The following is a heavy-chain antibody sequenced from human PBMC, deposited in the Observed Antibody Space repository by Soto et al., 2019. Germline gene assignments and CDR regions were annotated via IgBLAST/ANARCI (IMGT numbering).Heavy chain of an antibody. CDR3: ARGRGDHPLGY. V-gene: IGHV1-69*02. J-gene: IGHJ4*02. CDR1: GGTFSSYT. Sequence: QVQLVQSGAEVKKPGSSVKVSCKASGGTFSSYTISWVRQAPGQGLEWMGRIIPILGITNYAQKFQGRVTITADKSTSTAYMELSSLRSEDTAVYYCARGRGDHPLGYWGQGTLVTVSS. CDR2: IIPILGIT. D-gene: IGHD4-17*01.